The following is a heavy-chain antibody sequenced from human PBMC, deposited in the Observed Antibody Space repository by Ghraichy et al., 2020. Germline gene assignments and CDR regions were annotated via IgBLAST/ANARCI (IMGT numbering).Heavy chain of an antibody. CDR3: ARGATRGVNWYFDL. J-gene: IGHJ2*01. CDR2: IWYDGSNK. V-gene: IGHV3-33*01. D-gene: IGHD1-26*01. Sequence: GGSLRLSCAASGFTFSSYGMHWVRQAPGKGLEWVAVIWYDGSNKYYADSVKGRFTISRDNSKNTLYLQMNSLRAEDTAVYYCARGATRGVNWYFDLWGRGTLVTVSS. CDR1: GFTFSSYG.